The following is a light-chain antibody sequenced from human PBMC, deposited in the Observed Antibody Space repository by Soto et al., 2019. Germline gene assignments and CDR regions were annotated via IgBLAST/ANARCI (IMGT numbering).Light chain of an antibody. J-gene: IGKJ3*01. CDR2: AAS. CDR1: QGISSY. Sequence: AIRMTQSPSSFSASTGDRVTITCRASQGISSYLAWYQQKPGKAPKLLIYAASTLQSGVPSRFSGSGSGTDFTLTISCLQPEDFATYYCQQYYSYPITFGPGTKVDIK. V-gene: IGKV1-8*01. CDR3: QQYYSYPIT.